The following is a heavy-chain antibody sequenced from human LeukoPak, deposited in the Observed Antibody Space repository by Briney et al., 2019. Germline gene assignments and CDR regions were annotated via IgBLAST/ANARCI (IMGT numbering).Heavy chain of an antibody. Sequence: KAGGSLRLSCAASGFTFSSYSMTWVRQAPGKGLEWVSSISSSSSYIYYADSVKGRFTISRDNAKNSLYLQMNSLRAEDTAVYYCVRDSITMIAILDYWGQGTLVTVSS. CDR3: VRDSITMIAILDY. CDR1: GFTFSSYS. J-gene: IGHJ4*02. CDR2: ISSSSSYI. V-gene: IGHV3-21*01. D-gene: IGHD3-22*01.